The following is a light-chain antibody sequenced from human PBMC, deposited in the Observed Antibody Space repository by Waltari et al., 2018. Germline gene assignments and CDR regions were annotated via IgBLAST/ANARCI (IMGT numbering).Light chain of an antibody. V-gene: IGKV4-1*01. CDR3: QQYYGLRT. Sequence: DIVMTQSPDSLAVSLGERATINCKSSQSVLYSSNNKNYLAWYQQKPGQPPKLLIYWASTRESGVPDRFSGSGSGTDFTLTISSLQAEDVAVYYCQQYYGLRTFGQGTKLEIK. CDR2: WAS. J-gene: IGKJ2*01. CDR1: QSVLYSSNNKNY.